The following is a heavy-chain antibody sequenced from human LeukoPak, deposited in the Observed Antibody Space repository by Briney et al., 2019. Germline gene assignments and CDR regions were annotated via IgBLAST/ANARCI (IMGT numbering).Heavy chain of an antibody. CDR2: IRSKAYGGTT. CDR3: TRVPGYCTGGSCYSH. CDR1: GCTFCDYA. J-gene: IGHJ4*02. D-gene: IGHD2-15*01. Sequence: GGSLRLSCAASGCTFCDYAMRWFREAAGKGVEWGGFIRSKAYGGTTEYAACVKGRFTSSRDDSKSIAYLQMNSLKTEDTAVYYCTRVPGYCTGGSCYSHWGQGTLVTVSS. V-gene: IGHV3-49*03.